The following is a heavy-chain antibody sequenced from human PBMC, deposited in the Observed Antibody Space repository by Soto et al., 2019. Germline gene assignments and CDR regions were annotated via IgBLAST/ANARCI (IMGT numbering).Heavy chain of an antibody. J-gene: IGHJ6*02. CDR3: ASDSSGYYYYYGMDV. D-gene: IGHD3-22*01. Sequence: SETLSLTCAVSGYSISSGYYWGWIRQPPGKGLEWIGSIYHSGSTYYNPSLKSRVTISVDTPKNQFSLKLSSVTAADTAVYYCASDSSGYYYYYGMDVWGQGTTVTVSS. CDR1: GYSISSGYY. V-gene: IGHV4-38-2*01. CDR2: IYHSGST.